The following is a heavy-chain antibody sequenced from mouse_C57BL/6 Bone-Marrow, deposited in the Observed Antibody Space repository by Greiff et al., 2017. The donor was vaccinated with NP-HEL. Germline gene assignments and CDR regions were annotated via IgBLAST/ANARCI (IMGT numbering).Heavy chain of an antibody. CDR3: ATHYYGRGDC. CDR1: GFTFTSYW. Sequence: VQLQQPGAELVKPGASVKMSCTASGFTFTSYWITWVKQRPGQGLEWIGDIYPGSGSTNYNEKFKSKATLTVDTSSTTAYLQLSSLTSEDSAVYYCATHYYGRGDCWGQGTTLTVSS. V-gene: IGHV1-55*01. J-gene: IGHJ2*01. D-gene: IGHD1-1*01. CDR2: IYPGSGST.